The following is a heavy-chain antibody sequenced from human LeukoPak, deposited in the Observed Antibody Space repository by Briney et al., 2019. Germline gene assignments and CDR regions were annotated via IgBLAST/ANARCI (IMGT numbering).Heavy chain of an antibody. Sequence: RGGSLRLSCAASGFTFSSYEMNWVRQAPGKGLEWVSYISSSGSAIYYADSVKGRFTIPRDNAKNSLYLQMNSLRAEDTAVYYCARDYGDTAPFDCWGQGTLVTVFS. V-gene: IGHV3-48*03. D-gene: IGHD5-18*01. CDR1: GFTFSSYE. CDR2: ISSSGSAI. CDR3: ARDYGDTAPFDC. J-gene: IGHJ4*02.